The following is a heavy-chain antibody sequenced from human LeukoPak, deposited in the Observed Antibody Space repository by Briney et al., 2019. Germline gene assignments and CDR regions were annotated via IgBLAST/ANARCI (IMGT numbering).Heavy chain of an antibody. CDR3: AKAECSSTSCYRFDP. D-gene: IGHD2-2*02. V-gene: IGHV3-9*01. CDR2: ISWNSGSI. Sequence: SGGSLRLSCAASGFTFSSYGMHWVRQAPGKGLEWVSGISWNSGSIGYADSVKGRFTISRDNAKNSLYLQMNSLRTEDTALYYCAKAECSSTSCYRFDPWGQGTLVTVSS. CDR1: GFTFSSYG. J-gene: IGHJ5*02.